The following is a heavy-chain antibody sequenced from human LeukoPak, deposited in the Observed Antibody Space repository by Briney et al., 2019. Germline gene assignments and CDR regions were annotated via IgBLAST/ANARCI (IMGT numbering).Heavy chain of an antibody. D-gene: IGHD5-24*01. Sequence: SVKVSCKASGGTFSSYAISWVRQAPGQGLEWMGGIIPIFGTANYTQKFQGRVTITADESTSTAYMELSSLRSEDTAVYYCARDLGSRDGYNPPNLFDNWGQGTLVTVSS. J-gene: IGHJ4*02. CDR3: ARDLGSRDGYNPPNLFDN. CDR1: GGTFSSYA. CDR2: IIPIFGTA. V-gene: IGHV1-69*13.